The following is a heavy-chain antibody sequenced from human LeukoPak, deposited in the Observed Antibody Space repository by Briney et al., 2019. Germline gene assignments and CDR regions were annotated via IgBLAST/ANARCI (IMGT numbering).Heavy chain of an antibody. D-gene: IGHD4-23*01. J-gene: IGHJ4*02. V-gene: IGHV3-20*04. Sequence: GRSLRLSCAASGFTFSSYGMSWVRQAPGKGLEWVSGINWNGGSTGYADSVKGRFTISRDNAKNSLYLQMNNLRAEDTALYYCARATTVVTRVGFDYWGQGTLVTVSS. CDR1: GFTFSSYG. CDR2: INWNGGST. CDR3: ARATTVVTRVGFDY.